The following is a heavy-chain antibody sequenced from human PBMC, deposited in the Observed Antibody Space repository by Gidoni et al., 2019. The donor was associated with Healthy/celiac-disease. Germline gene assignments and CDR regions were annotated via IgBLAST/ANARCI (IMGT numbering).Heavy chain of an antibody. Sequence: EVQLVESGGVVVQPGGSLRLSCAASGFPFDDYTMHWVRQAPGKGLEWVSLISWDGGSTYYADSVKGRFTISRDNSKNSLYLQMNSLRTEDTALYYCAKVMLNYYYYYGMDVWGQGTTVTVSS. CDR2: ISWDGGST. CDR3: AKVMLNYYYYYGMDV. D-gene: IGHD3-16*01. V-gene: IGHV3-43*01. J-gene: IGHJ6*02. CDR1: GFPFDDYT.